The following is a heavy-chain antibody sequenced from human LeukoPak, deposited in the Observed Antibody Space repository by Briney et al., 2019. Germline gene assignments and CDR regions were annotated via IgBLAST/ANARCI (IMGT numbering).Heavy chain of an antibody. CDR2: ISGSGIRT. V-gene: IGHV3-23*01. D-gene: IGHD1-26*01. CDR3: AKKYSTGLDP. CDR1: GFTFSNFA. Sequence: GGSLRLSCSASGFTFSNFAMSWVRQAPGKGLEWVSGISGSGIRTFSADSVKGRFTISRDNSKNTLYLQMNSLRAEDTAIYYCAKKYSTGLDPWGQGTLVTVSS. J-gene: IGHJ5*02.